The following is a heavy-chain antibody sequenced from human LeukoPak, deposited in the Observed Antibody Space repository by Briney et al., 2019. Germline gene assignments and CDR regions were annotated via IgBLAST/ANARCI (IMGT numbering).Heavy chain of an antibody. CDR2: INPNSGGT. J-gene: IGHJ4*02. V-gene: IGHV1-2*02. CDR3: ARSSSGWYIDF. D-gene: IGHD6-19*01. Sequence: ASVKVSCKASGYIFTAYYMHWVRQAPGQGLEWMGCINPNSGGTNYAQKFQGRVTLTSDTSIRTAYMELSRLRSDDTAVYSCARSSSGWYIDFWGQGTLVTVSS. CDR1: GYIFTAYY.